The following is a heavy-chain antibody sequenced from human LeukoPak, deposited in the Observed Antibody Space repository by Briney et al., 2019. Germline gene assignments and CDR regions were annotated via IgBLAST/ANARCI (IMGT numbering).Heavy chain of an antibody. V-gene: IGHV3-23*01. CDR2: ITSSGTNT. CDR3: AKSRSYYYDSSGYYYAL. J-gene: IGHJ4*02. D-gene: IGHD3-22*01. Sequence: GGSLRLSCAASGFTFSSYAMSWVRQAPGKGLEWVSGITSSGTNTYYADSVKGRFTISRDNSKNMLYLQMNSLRAEDTAVYYCAKSRSYYYDSSGYYYALWGQGTLVTVSS. CDR1: GFTFSSYA.